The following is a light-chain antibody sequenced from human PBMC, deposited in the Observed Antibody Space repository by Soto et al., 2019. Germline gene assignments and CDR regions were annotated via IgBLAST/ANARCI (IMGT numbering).Light chain of an antibody. J-gene: IGKJ2*01. CDR3: QQCTRWPYT. V-gene: IGKV3-15*01. CDR1: QSVNDD. Sequence: EIVMTQSPDTVSVSPGETATLSCRAGQSVNDDVAWYQQQPGQAPRLLIYGASNRATGIPARFRGSGSGTDFPLTISDLQSEDFAVYYCQQCTRWPYTFGLGTRLEIK. CDR2: GAS.